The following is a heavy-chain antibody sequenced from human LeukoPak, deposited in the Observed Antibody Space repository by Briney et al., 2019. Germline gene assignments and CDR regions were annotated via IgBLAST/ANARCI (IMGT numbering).Heavy chain of an antibody. J-gene: IGHJ2*01. D-gene: IGHD5-18*01. V-gene: IGHV3-64D*06. CDR2: ISNNGGST. CDR3: VKTYSRYFDL. Sequence: GGSLRLSCAASGFTFSSYAMHWVRQAPGKGLEYVSAISNNGGSTYYTDSVKGGFTISRDNSKNTLYLQLSSLRTEDTAVYYCVKTYSRYFDLWGRGTLVTVSS. CDR1: GFTFSSYA.